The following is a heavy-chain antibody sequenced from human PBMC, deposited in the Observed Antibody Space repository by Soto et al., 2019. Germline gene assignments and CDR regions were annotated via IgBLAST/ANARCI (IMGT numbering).Heavy chain of an antibody. J-gene: IGHJ4*02. CDR2: IYGGGST. CDR3: ARDGDSGYGPLGY. Sequence: EVQLVESGGGLIQHGGSLRLSCAASGFTVSSNYMSWVRQAPGKGLEWVSLIYGGGSTYYADSVKGRFTISRDSSKNTLYLQMNNLRPEDTALYYCARDGDSGYGPLGYWGQGTLVTVSS. V-gene: IGHV3-53*01. CDR1: GFTVSSNY. D-gene: IGHD5-12*01.